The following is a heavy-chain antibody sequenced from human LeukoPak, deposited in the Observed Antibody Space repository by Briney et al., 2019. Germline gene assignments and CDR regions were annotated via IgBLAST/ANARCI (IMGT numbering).Heavy chain of an antibody. V-gene: IGHV4-59*01. Sequence: SETLSLTCSVSGASISSYGWSWIRQPPGKGLEWVGYIYSRGSTNYNPSLKSRVTKSVDTSKNQFSLKLSSVTAADTAVYYCARWSGYLTWYFEYWGQGTLVTVSS. CDR1: GASISSYG. J-gene: IGHJ4*02. CDR3: ARWSGYLTWYFEY. D-gene: IGHD3-3*01. CDR2: IYSRGST.